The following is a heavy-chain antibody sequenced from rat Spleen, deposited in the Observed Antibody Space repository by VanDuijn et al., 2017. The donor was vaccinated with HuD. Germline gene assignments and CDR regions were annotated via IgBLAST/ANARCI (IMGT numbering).Heavy chain of an antibody. CDR3: ARDQLDYYVMDA. D-gene: IGHD1-2*01. J-gene: IGHJ4*01. CDR2: IWNTGGT. Sequence: QVQLKESGPGLVQPSQTLSLTCTVAGFSLTSYNVHWVRQPPGKGLEWMGVIWNTGGTRYNTALKSRLSISKDTSKSQVFLKMNSRQTEDTATYYCARDQLDYYVMDAWGQGASVTVSS. V-gene: IGHV2-41*01. CDR1: GFSLTSYN.